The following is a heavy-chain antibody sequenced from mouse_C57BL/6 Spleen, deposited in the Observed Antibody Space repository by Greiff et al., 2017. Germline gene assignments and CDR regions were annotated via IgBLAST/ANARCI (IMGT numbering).Heavy chain of an antibody. V-gene: IGHV1-69*01. CDR3: ARWGNFLYYFDY. Sequence: VQLQQPGAELVMPGASVKLSCKASGYTFTSYWMHWVKQRPGQGLEWIGEIDPSDSYTNYNQKFKGKSTLTVDKSSSTAYMQLSSLTSEDSAVYYCARWGNFLYYFDYWGQGTTLTVSS. CDR1: GYTFTSYW. CDR2: IDPSDSYT. J-gene: IGHJ2*01. D-gene: IGHD2-1*01.